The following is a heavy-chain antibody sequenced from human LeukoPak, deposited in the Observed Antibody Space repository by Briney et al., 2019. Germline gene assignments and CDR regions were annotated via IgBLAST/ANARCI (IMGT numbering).Heavy chain of an antibody. Sequence: PSETLSLTCTVSGGSISSYYWSWIRQPPGKRLEWIGYIYYSGSTNYNPSLKSRVTISVDTSKNQFSLKLSSVTAADTAVYYCARANSPHYDFWSGYYTIGFDPWGQGTLVAVSS. CDR3: ARANSPHYDFWSGYYTIGFDP. CDR1: GGSISSYY. V-gene: IGHV4-59*01. CDR2: IYYSGST. D-gene: IGHD3-3*01. J-gene: IGHJ5*02.